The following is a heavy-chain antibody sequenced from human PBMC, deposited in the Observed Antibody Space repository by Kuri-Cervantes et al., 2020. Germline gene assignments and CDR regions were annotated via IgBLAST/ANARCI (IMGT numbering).Heavy chain of an antibody. V-gene: IGHV3-15*01. J-gene: IGHJ4*02. D-gene: IGHD3-22*01. Sequence: GESLKISCAASGFTFSNAWMSWVRQAPGKGLEWVGRIKSKTDGGTTEYAAPVKGRFTISRDDSKNTLYLQMNSLKTEDTAVYYCTTRPRDYYDSSGYYRNFDYWGQGTLVTVSS. CDR3: TTRPRDYYDSSGYYRNFDY. CDR1: GFTFSNAW. CDR2: IKSKTDGGTT.